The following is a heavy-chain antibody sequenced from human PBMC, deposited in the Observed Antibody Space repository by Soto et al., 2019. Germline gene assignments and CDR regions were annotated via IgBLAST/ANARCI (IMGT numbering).Heavy chain of an antibody. Sequence: EVQLLESGGGLVQPGGSLRLSCAASGFTFSSYAMSWVRQAPGKGLEWVSAISGSGGGTYYADSVKGRFTISRDNSKNTLSLQMNSRRAEETAVYYCPKDLNWRYGYCYYGMDVWGQGTTITVPS. D-gene: IGHD1-1*01. CDR3: PKDLNWRYGYCYYGMDV. V-gene: IGHV3-23*01. J-gene: IGHJ6*02. CDR1: GFTFSSYA. CDR2: ISGSGGGT.